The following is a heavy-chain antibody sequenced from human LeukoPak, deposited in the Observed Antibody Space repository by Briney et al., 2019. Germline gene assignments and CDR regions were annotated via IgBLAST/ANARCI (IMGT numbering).Heavy chain of an antibody. D-gene: IGHD1-14*01. CDR2: IIPILGIA. CDR3: ARDRTDGCFDI. J-gene: IGHJ3*02. Sequence: SVKVSCKASGGTFSSYAISWVRQAPGQGLEWMGRIIPILGIANYAQKFQGRVTITADKSTSTAYMELSSLRSEDTAVYYCARDRTDGCFDIWGQGTMITVSS. V-gene: IGHV1-69*04. CDR1: GGTFSSYA.